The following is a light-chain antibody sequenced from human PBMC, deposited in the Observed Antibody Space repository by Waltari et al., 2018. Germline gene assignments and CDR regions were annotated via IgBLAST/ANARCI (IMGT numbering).Light chain of an antibody. Sequence: QSALTQPPSVSGSPGQSVTISCTGTSSDVGSYNRVSWYQQPPGPAPKLMIYKVTNRPSGGSDRVSGSKSGNTASLTISGLQADDEADYYCSSYTIRSTWVFGGGTRVTVL. J-gene: IGLJ2*01. CDR3: SSYTIRSTWV. V-gene: IGLV2-18*02. CDR1: SSDVGSYNR. CDR2: KVT.